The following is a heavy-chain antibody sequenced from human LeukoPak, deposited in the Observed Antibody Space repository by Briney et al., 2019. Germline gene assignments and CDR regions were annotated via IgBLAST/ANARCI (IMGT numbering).Heavy chain of an antibody. CDR1: VYTLTELS. CDR2: FDPEDGET. J-gene: IGHJ4*02. V-gene: IGHV1-24*01. CDR3: ATSAASYFFDY. D-gene: IGHD1-26*01. Sequence: ASVRVSCTVSVYTLTELSMHWVRQAPGKGREWMGGFDPEDGETIYAQKFQGRVTMTEDTSTDTAYMELSSLRSEDTAVYYCATSAASYFFDYWGQGTLVTVSS.